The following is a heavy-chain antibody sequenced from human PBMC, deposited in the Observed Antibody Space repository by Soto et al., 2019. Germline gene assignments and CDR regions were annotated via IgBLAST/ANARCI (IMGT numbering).Heavy chain of an antibody. Sequence: GASVMVSCKASGYTFTSYAMHWVRQAPGQRLEWMGWINAGNGNTKYSQKFQGRVTITRDTSASTAYMELSSLRSEDTAVYYCASGYNWNAPFDYWGQGTLVTVSS. CDR2: INAGNGNT. J-gene: IGHJ4*02. CDR1: GYTFTSYA. D-gene: IGHD1-1*01. V-gene: IGHV1-3*01. CDR3: ASGYNWNAPFDY.